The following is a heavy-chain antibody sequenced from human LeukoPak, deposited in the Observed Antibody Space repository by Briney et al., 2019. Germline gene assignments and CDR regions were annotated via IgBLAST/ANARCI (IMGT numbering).Heavy chain of an antibody. V-gene: IGHV1-2*02. J-gene: IGHJ5*02. CDR3: AREIGSSWYENWFDP. CDR2: INPNSGGT. D-gene: IGHD6-13*01. CDR1: GYTFTGYY. Sequence: ASVKVSRKASGYTFTGYYMHWVRQAPAQGLEWMGSINPNSGGTNYAQKFQGRVTMARDTSISTAYMELSRLRSDDTAVYYCAREIGSSWYENWFDPWGQGTLVTVSS.